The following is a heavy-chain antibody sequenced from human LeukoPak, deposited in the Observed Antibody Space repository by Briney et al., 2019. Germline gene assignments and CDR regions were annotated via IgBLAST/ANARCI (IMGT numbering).Heavy chain of an antibody. J-gene: IGHJ6*02. V-gene: IGHV7-4-1*02. CDR2: INTYTGDP. Sequence: ASVKVSCKASGYTFDSHAMNWVRQAPGQGLEWLGWINTYTGDPTYAQGFTGRFVFSLDTSVTTAYLQISSLKVEDTAVYYCARDYGLDVWGQGITVTVSS. CDR1: GYTFDSHA. CDR3: ARDYGLDV.